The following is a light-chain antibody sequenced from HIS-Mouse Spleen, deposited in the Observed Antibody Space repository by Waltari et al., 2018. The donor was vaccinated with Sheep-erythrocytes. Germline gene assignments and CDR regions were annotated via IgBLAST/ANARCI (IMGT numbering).Light chain of an antibody. CDR1: QSVSSY. CDR2: DAS. V-gene: IGKV3-11*01. J-gene: IGKJ2*01. CDR3: LQDYNYPYT. Sequence: EIVLTQSPATLSLSPGERATLSCRASQSVSSYLAWYQQKPGQAPMLLIYDASNRATGIPARFSGSGSGTDFTLTISSLEPEDFATYYCLQDYNYPYTFGQGTKLEIK.